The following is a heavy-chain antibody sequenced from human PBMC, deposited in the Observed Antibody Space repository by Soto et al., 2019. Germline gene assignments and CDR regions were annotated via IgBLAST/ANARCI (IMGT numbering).Heavy chain of an antibody. CDR1: GFTFSNYA. CDR3: ERDSYGMDV. CDR2: ISYDGSNE. Sequence: GWSLRLSCAASGFTFSNYAMHWVRQAPGKGLEWVAVISYDGSNEYYADSVKGRFTISRDSSKNTLYLQMSSLRAEDTALYYCERDSYGMDVWCQGTTATVS. J-gene: IGHJ6*02. V-gene: IGHV3-30-3*01.